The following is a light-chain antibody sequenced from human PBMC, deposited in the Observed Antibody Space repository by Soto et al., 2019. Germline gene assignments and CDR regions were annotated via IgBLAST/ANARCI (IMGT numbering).Light chain of an antibody. CDR3: QQYYGTP. CDR1: QSVLYSSNNKNY. CDR2: WAS. V-gene: IGKV4-1*01. J-gene: IGKJ4*01. Sequence: DIVMTQSPDSLAVSLGERATINCKSSQSVLYSSNNKNYLAWYQQKPGQPPKLLIYWASTRESGVPDRFSGSGSGTDFTLTISSLQAEDVAVYYCQQYYGTPFGGGTKVEIK.